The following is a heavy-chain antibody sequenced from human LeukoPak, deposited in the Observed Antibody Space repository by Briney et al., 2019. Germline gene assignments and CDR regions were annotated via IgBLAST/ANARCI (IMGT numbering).Heavy chain of an antibody. J-gene: IGHJ4*02. Sequence: GGSLRLSCAASGFTFSSYWMHWVRQAPGKGLVWVSRINTDGSSTSYADSVKGRFTISRDNAKNTLYLQMNSLRAEDTAVYYCARRGIAARTFDYWSQGTLVTVSS. CDR2: INTDGSST. CDR1: GFTFSSYW. V-gene: IGHV3-74*01. CDR3: ARRGIAARTFDY. D-gene: IGHD6-6*01.